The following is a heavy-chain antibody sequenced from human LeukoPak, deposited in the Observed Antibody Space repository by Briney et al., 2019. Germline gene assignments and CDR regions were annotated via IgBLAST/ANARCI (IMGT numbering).Heavy chain of an antibody. J-gene: IGHJ3*02. D-gene: IGHD5-12*01. CDR1: GYNFTDYW. CDR2: IHPVDSDT. V-gene: IGHV5-51*01. CDR3: ARQRLATLSVDAFDI. Sequence: GESLQISCKGSGYNFTDYWIGWVRQMPGKGLGRMGIIHPVDSDTRYSPSFQGQVTISADKSITTAYLQWSSLKASDTAMYYCARQRLATLSVDAFDIWGHGTMVTVSS.